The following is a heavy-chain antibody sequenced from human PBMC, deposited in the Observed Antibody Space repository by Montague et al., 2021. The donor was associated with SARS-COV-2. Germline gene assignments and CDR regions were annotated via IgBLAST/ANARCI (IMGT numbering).Heavy chain of an antibody. D-gene: IGHD3-22*01. CDR1: GDSVSSNSAA. Sequence: CAISGDSVSSNSAAWNWIRQSPSRGLEWLGRTYNRSKWYNDYAVSVKSRITINPDTSKNQFSLQLNSVTAEDTAVYYCARGLRRIIMIVDIRGFDYWGQGTLVTVSS. CDR3: ARGLRRIIMIVDIRGFDY. J-gene: IGHJ4*02. V-gene: IGHV6-1*01. CDR2: TYNRSKWYN.